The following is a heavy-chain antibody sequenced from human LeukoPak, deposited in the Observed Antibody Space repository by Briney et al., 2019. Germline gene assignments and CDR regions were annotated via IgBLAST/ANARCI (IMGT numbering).Heavy chain of an antibody. CDR2: IIPIFGTA. J-gene: IGHJ6*03. V-gene: IGHV1-69*06. Sequence: SVKVSCKASGGTFSSYAISWVRQAPGQGLEWMGGIIPIFGTANYAQKFQGRVTITADKSTSTAYMELSSLRSEDTAVYYCARAVFYGDYYYYMDVWGKGTTVTVSS. CDR1: GGTFSSYA. CDR3: ARAVFYGDYYYYMDV. D-gene: IGHD4-17*01.